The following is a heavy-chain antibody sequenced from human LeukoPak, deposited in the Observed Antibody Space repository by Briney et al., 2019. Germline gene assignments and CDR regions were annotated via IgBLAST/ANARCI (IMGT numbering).Heavy chain of an antibody. CDR2: ISAYNGNT. J-gene: IGHJ4*02. CDR3: ARDYRGRWEPTEFDY. CDR1: GYTFTSYG. Sequence: GASVKVSCKASGYTFTSYGISWVRQAPGQGLEWMGWISAYNGNTNYAQKLQGRVTMTTDTSTSTAHMELRSLRSDDTAVYYCARDYRGRWEPTEFDYWGQGTLVTVSS. V-gene: IGHV1-18*01. D-gene: IGHD1-26*01.